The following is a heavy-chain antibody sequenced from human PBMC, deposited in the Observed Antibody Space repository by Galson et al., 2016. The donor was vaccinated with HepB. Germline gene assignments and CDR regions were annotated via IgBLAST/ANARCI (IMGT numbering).Heavy chain of an antibody. D-gene: IGHD7-27*01. V-gene: IGHV1-18*01. J-gene: IGHJ2*01. CDR3: AREDLGYWYFDL. CDR1: GYAFNSYG. Sequence: SVKVSCKASGYAFNSYGISWVRQAPGQGLEWMGWISGYTDNTNYAQKLQDRVTMTKDTSTSTAYMELRSLRSDDTAVYYCAREDLGYWYFDLWGRGTLVTVSS. CDR2: ISGYTDNT.